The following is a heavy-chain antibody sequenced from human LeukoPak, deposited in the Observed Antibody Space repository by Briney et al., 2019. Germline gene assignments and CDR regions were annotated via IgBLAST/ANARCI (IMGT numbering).Heavy chain of an antibody. J-gene: IGHJ3*02. CDR2: IYSGGST. CDR1: GFTVSSNY. D-gene: IGHD2-15*01. Sequence: GGSLRLSCAASGFTVSSNYMSWVRQAPGKGLEWVSVIYSGGSTYYADSVKGRFTISRDSSKNTLYLQMNTQRAEDTAVYYCAREYSRADAFDIWGQGTLVTVSS. V-gene: IGHV3-53*01. CDR3: AREYSRADAFDI.